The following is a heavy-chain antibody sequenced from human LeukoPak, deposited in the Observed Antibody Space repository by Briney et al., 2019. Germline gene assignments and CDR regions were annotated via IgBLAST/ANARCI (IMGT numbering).Heavy chain of an antibody. J-gene: IGHJ4*02. CDR3: TRSIRGPACRYSRCYYFDY. CDR1: GFSLTTNGLA. Sequence: SGPTLVKPTQTLTLTCSFSGFSLTTNGLAVGWIRQPPGKPLEWLAILYWDGDKRYSPSLETRLTITKDTSKNQVVLTMTNMDPVDTATYFCTRSIRGPACRYSRCYYFDYWGRGRLVTVTS. V-gene: IGHV2-5*02. CDR2: LYWDGDK. D-gene: IGHD3-16*02.